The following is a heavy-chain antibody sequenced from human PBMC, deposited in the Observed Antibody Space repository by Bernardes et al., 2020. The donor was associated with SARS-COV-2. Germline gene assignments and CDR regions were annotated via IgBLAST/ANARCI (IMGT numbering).Heavy chain of an antibody. V-gene: IGHV1-24*01. Sequence: ASVKVSCKVSGYTPTELSMHWVRQAPGKGLEWMGGFDPEDGETIYAQKFQGRVTMTEDTSTDTAYMELSSLRSEDTAVYYCATDQRYYDILTGRTYYYGMDVWGQGTTVTVSS. CDR3: ATDQRYYDILTGRTYYYGMDV. CDR1: GYTPTELS. D-gene: IGHD3-9*01. J-gene: IGHJ6*02. CDR2: FDPEDGET.